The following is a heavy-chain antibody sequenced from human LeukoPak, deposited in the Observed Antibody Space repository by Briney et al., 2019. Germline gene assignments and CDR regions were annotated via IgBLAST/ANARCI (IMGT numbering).Heavy chain of an antibody. CDR2: INPSGGST. V-gene: IGHV1-46*01. CDR1: GYTFTSYY. D-gene: IGHD1-1*01. Sequence: GASVKVSCKASGYTFTSYYMHWVRQAPGQGLEWMGIINPSGGSTSYAQKFQGRVTMTRDTSTSTVYMELSSLRPEDTAVYYCAREHEDGWNDHLINYWGQGTLVTVSS. J-gene: IGHJ4*02. CDR3: AREHEDGWNDHLINY.